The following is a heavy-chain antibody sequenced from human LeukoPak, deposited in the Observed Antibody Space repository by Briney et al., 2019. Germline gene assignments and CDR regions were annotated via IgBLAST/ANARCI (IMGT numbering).Heavy chain of an antibody. CDR3: ASAFGGVIGDY. Sequence: GGSLRLXCAASGFTFSSYSMNWVRQAPGKGLEWVSSISSSSSYIYYADSVKGRFTISRDNAKNSLYLQMNSLRAEDTAVYYCASAFGGVIGDYWGQGTLVTVSS. V-gene: IGHV3-21*01. CDR2: ISSSSSYI. J-gene: IGHJ4*02. D-gene: IGHD3-16*01. CDR1: GFTFSSYS.